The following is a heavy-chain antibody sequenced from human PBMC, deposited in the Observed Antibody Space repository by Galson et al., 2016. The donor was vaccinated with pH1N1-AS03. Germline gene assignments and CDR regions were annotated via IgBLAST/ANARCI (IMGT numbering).Heavy chain of an antibody. Sequence: ETLSLTCSVFGVSINSHLWTWIRQTPGKELEWIGNLDHTGNTEYSPSLKTRVSISVDTSKNQLSLRLKSVTAADTAVYYCARQGQWLVEHYYYGMDVWGHGTTVTVSS. CDR3: ARQGQWLVEHYYYGMDV. CDR1: GVSINSHL. CDR2: LDHTGNT. D-gene: IGHD6-19*01. V-gene: IGHV4-59*08. J-gene: IGHJ6*02.